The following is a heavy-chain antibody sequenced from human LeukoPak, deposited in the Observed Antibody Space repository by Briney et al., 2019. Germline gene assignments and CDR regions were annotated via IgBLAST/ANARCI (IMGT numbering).Heavy chain of an antibody. CDR3: ARDDMAVAGIPFDY. D-gene: IGHD6-19*01. Sequence: SETLSLTCTVSGGAISGYSWSWIRQTAGKGLEWVGDIYSSENNNNNPSLKSRVTMSIDTSKNEFSLKLSSVTAADTAVYYCARDDMAVAGIPFDYWGQGTLVTVSS. J-gene: IGHJ4*02. CDR2: IYSSENN. V-gene: IGHV4-4*07. CDR1: GGAISGYS.